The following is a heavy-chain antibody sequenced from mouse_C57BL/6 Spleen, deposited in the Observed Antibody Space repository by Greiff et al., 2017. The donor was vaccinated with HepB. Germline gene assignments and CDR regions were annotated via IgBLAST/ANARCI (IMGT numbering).Heavy chain of an antibody. CDR2: IDPSDSET. D-gene: IGHD1-1*01. CDR1: GYTFTSYW. V-gene: IGHV1-52*01. J-gene: IGHJ2*01. CDR3: ARLPTVVATRDY. Sequence: QVQLQQPGAELVRPGSSVKLSCKASGYTFTSYWMHWVKQRPIQGLEWIGNIDPSDSETHYNQKFKDKATLTVDKSSSTAYMQLSSLTSEDSAVYYCARLPTVVATRDYWGQGTTLTVSS.